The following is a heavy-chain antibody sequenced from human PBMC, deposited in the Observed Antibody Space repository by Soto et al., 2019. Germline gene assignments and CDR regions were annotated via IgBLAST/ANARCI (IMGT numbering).Heavy chain of an antibody. J-gene: IGHJ6*02. CDR2: IFPDDSET. CDR1: GYSFTSYW. Sequence: PGESLKISCKTSGYSFTSYWIGWVRQMPGKGLEWMGMIFPDDSETKYSPSFQGHVTISADKSISTAYLQWSSLKASDTAMYYCARHDGYGDYPNMPYGMDVWGQGTTVTVSS. CDR3: ARHDGYGDYPNMPYGMDV. D-gene: IGHD4-17*01. V-gene: IGHV5-51*01.